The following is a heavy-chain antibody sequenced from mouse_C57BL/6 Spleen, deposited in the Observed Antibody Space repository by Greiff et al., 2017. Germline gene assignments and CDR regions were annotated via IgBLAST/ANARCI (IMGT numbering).Heavy chain of an antibody. CDR1: GFTFSSYG. Sequence: EVKLMESGGDLVKPGGSLKLSCAASGFTFSSYGMSWVRQTPDKRLEWVATISSGGSYTYYPDSVKGRITISRANAKNTLYLQMSSLKSEDTAMYYCERHATMSTPYYFDYWGQGTTLTVAS. CDR2: ISSGGSYT. V-gene: IGHV5-6*01. J-gene: IGHJ2*01. CDR3: ERHATMSTPYYFDY. D-gene: IGHD2-4*01.